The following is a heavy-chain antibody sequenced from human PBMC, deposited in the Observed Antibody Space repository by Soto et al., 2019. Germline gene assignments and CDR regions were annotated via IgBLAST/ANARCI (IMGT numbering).Heavy chain of an antibody. D-gene: IGHD2-21*02. Sequence: SGPTLVNPTQTLTLTCTFSGFSLSTSGVGVGWIRQPPGKALEWLALIYWDDDKRYSPSLKSRLTITKDTSKNQVVLTMTNMDPVDTATYYCARMYCGGDCYLAPFDYWGQGTLVTVSS. V-gene: IGHV2-5*02. CDR1: GFSLSTSGVG. J-gene: IGHJ4*02. CDR3: ARMYCGGDCYLAPFDY. CDR2: IYWDDDK.